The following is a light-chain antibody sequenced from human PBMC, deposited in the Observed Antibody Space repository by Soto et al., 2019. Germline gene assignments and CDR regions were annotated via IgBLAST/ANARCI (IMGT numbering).Light chain of an antibody. J-gene: IGLJ2*01. V-gene: IGLV2-8*01. CDR2: EVT. CDR1: SSDVGGYNY. CDR3: SSYAGSNNLV. Sequence: QSALTQPPSASGSPGQSVTISCTGTSSDVGGYNYVSWYQQHPGKAPKLMIYEVTKRPSGVPDRFSGFKSGNTASLTVSGLQAEDEADYDCSSYAGSNNLVFGGGTKLTVL.